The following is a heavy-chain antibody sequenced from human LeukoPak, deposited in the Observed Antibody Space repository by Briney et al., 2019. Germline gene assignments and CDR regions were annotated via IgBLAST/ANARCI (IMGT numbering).Heavy chain of an antibody. J-gene: IGHJ4*02. CDR3: AKDKEGSGSYDAGFDY. V-gene: IGHV3-30*18. D-gene: IGHD1-26*01. CDR2: ISYDGSNK. Sequence: GGSLRLSCAASGFTFSSLGMHWVRQAPGKGLEWVAVISYDGSNKYYRDSVRGRFTISRDNSKNTLYLQMNSLRAEDTAVYYCAKDKEGSGSYDAGFDYWGQGTLVTVSS. CDR1: GFTFSSLG.